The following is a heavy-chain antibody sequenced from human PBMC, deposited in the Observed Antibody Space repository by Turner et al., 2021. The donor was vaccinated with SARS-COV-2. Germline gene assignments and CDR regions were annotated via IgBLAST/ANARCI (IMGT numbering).Heavy chain of an antibody. J-gene: IGHJ4*02. CDR3: ATDPLGWAGYYY. D-gene: IGHD2-21*01. V-gene: IGHV1-24*01. CDR1: GYTLTEIF. Sequence: QVHLVQSGAALKKPGASVQVSCKVSGYTLTEIFIHWVRQAPGKGLEWMGGFDPEDRETIYAQKFQGRVTMTEDTSTDIAYMELSSLSSDDTAVYYCATDPLGWAGYYYWGQGTLVTVSS. CDR2: FDPEDRET.